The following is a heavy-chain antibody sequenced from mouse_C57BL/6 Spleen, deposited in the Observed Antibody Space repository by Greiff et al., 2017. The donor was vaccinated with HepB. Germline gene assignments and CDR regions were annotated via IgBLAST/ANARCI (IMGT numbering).Heavy chain of an antibody. CDR1: GYTFTSYW. J-gene: IGHJ2*01. CDR2: IDPSDSET. CDR3: ARSGLGYYGSSLDY. V-gene: IGHV1-52*01. Sequence: QVQLQQPGAELVRPGSSVKLSCKASGYTFTSYWMHWVKQRPIQGLEWIGNIDPSDSETHYNQKFKDKATLTVDKSSSTAYMQLSSLTSEDSAVYYCARSGLGYYGSSLDYWGQGTTLTVSS. D-gene: IGHD1-1*01.